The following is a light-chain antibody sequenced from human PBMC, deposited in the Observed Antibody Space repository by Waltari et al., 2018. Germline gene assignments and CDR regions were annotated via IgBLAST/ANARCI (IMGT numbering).Light chain of an antibody. Sequence: QKPGQAPRTLIYDSYMKHSWTPARFSGSLLGGKAALTLSGAQAEDEAEYYCWLAYSGGVVVYGGGTKLAVL. V-gene: IGLV7-46*01. J-gene: IGLJ2*01. CDR2: DSY. CDR3: WLAYSGGVVV.